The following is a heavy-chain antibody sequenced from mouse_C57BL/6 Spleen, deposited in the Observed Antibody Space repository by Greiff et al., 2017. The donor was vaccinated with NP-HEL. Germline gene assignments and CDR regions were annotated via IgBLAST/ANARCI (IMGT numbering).Heavy chain of an antibody. CDR1: GFTFSSYA. Sequence: EVKLVESGGGLVKPGGSLKLSCAASGFTFSSYAMSWVRQTPEKRLEWVATISDGGSYTYYPDNVKGRFTISRDNAKNNLYLQMSHLKSEDTAMYYCARDPFDGDYAMDYWGQGTSVTVSS. D-gene: IGHD2-3*01. CDR2: ISDGGSYT. J-gene: IGHJ4*01. CDR3: ARDPFDGDYAMDY. V-gene: IGHV5-4*01.